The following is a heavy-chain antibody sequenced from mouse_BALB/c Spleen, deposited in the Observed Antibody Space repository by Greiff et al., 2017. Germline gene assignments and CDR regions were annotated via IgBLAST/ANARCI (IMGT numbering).Heavy chain of an antibody. J-gene: IGHJ4*01. CDR2: ISYSGST. CDR1: GYSITSDYA. Sequence: VQLKESGPGLVKPSQSLSLTCTVTGYSITSDYAWNWIRQFPGNKLEWMGYISYSGSTSYNPSLKSRISITRDTSKNQFFLQLNSVTTEDTATYYCARRGHYGNYFMDYWGQGTSVTVSS. CDR3: ARRGHYGNYFMDY. V-gene: IGHV3-2*02. D-gene: IGHD2-1*01.